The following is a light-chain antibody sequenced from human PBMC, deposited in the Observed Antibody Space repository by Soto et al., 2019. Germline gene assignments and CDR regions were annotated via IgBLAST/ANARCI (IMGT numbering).Light chain of an antibody. CDR3: QQYNDWPPST. J-gene: IGKJ2*01. CDR2: GAS. CDR1: QSITNN. Sequence: EIVMTQSPATLSVSPGERATLSCRASQSITNNLAWYQQKPGQAPRLIIYGASTRATAIPARFSGSGFGTEFTITISSLQSEDFAVYYCQQYNDWPPSTFGQGTKVEI. V-gene: IGKV3-15*01.